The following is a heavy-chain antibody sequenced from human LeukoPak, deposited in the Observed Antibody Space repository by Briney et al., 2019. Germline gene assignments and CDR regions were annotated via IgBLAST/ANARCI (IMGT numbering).Heavy chain of an antibody. CDR1: GFTFSTYA. D-gene: IGHD3-10*01. Sequence: PGGSLRLSCAASGFTFSTYATSWVRQAPGKGLEWVSAVSGSGGTTYYADSVKGRFTISRDNSKNTLFLQMNSLRADDTAVYYCALQGITMVRGVIPDWGQGTLVIVSS. J-gene: IGHJ4*02. CDR2: VSGSGGTT. V-gene: IGHV3-23*01. CDR3: ALQGITMVRGVIPD.